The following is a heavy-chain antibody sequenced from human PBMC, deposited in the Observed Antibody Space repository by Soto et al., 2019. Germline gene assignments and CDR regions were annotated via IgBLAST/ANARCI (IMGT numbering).Heavy chain of an antibody. CDR1: GGSISSGGYY. J-gene: IGHJ3*02. D-gene: IGHD3-3*01. CDR2: IYYSGGT. Sequence: QVQLQESGPGLVKPSQTLSLTCTVSGGSISSGGYYWSWIRQHPGKGLEWIGYIYYSGGTYYNPSLKIRVTISIATSKNQFSLKLSSVTAADTAVYYCAREEILSEDTIFGVVITFDIWGQGTMVTVSS. CDR3: AREEILSEDTIFGVVITFDI. V-gene: IGHV4-31*03.